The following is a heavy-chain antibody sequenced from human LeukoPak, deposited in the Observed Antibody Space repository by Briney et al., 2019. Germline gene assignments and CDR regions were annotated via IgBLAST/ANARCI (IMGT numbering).Heavy chain of an antibody. Sequence: SETLSLTCTVSGGSISSGDYYWSWIRQHPMKGLEWIGYIYFSGNTYYNPSLKSRVTISVDISKNHFSLKLTSVTAADTAVYFCARVNYYDSSGHFANFDYWGQGTLVTVSS. CDR2: IYFSGNT. D-gene: IGHD3-22*01. J-gene: IGHJ4*02. CDR1: GGSISSGDYY. V-gene: IGHV4-31*03. CDR3: ARVNYYDSSGHFANFDY.